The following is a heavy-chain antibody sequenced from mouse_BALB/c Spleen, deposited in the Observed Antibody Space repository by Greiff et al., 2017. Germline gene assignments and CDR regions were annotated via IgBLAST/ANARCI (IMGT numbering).Heavy chain of an antibody. V-gene: IGHV1-63*02. CDR2: IYPGGGYT. J-gene: IGHJ3*01. CDR1: GYTFTNYW. Sequence: QVHVKQSGAELVRPGTSVKISCKASGYTFTNYWLGWVKQRPGHGLEWIGDIYPGGGYTNYNEKFKGKATLTADTSSSTAYMQLSSLTSEDSAVYFCALYYGNYYWFAYWGQGTLVTVSA. D-gene: IGHD2-1*01. CDR3: ALYYGNYYWFAY.